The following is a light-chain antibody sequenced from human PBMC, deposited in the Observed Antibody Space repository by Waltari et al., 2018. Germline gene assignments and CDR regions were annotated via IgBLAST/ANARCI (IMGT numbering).Light chain of an antibody. CDR3: SSYTSSNTWV. CDR1: SSYVGSYNR. V-gene: IGLV2-18*02. J-gene: IGLJ3*02. Sequence: QSALTQPPSVSGSPGQSVPIPCTGTSSYVGSYNRVSWYQQSPGTAPKPMIYEVSNRPSGVPDRFSGSKSGNTASLTISGLQAEDEADYYCSSYTSSNTWVFGGGTKLTVL. CDR2: EVS.